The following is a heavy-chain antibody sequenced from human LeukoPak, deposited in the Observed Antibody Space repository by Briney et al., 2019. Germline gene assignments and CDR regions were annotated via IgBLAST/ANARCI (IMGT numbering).Heavy chain of an antibody. CDR3: TTAVTAAGTGEDY. V-gene: IGHV3-15*01. CDR2: IKSKTDGGTT. J-gene: IGHJ4*02. Sequence: GGSLRLSCAASGFTFSNAWTSWVRQAPGKGLEWVGRIKSKTDGGTTDYAAPVKGRFTISRDDSKNTLYLQMNSLKTEDTAVYYCTTAVTAAGTGEDYWGQGTLVTVSS. CDR1: GFTFSNAW. D-gene: IGHD6-13*01.